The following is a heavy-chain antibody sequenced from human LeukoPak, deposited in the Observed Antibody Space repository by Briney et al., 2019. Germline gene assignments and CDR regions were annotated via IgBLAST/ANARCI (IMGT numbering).Heavy chain of an antibody. Sequence: GESLQISCKGSGYSLTSYWIGWVRQMPGKGLECMGIIYPGDSDTGYSPSFQGQVTISADRSISTAYLQWSSLKASDTAMYYCARHETGPYFDYWGQGTLVTVSS. D-gene: IGHD1-1*01. V-gene: IGHV5-51*01. CDR3: ARHETGPYFDY. CDR1: GYSLTSYW. J-gene: IGHJ4*02. CDR2: IYPGDSDT.